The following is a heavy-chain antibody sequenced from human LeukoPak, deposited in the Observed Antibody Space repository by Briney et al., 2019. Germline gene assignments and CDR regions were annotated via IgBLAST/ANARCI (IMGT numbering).Heavy chain of an antibody. J-gene: IGHJ4*02. D-gene: IGHD2/OR15-2a*01. V-gene: IGHV3-15*01. CDR1: GLTLINAW. Sequence: GGSLRLSCAASGLTLINAWMSWVRQAPGKGLEWVGRSRGKVDGGTTDYAAPVKGRFTISRDDSKNTLYLQMNSLQIEDTALYYCTAGALSWGQGTLVIVSS. CDR3: TAGALS. CDR2: SRGKVDGGTT.